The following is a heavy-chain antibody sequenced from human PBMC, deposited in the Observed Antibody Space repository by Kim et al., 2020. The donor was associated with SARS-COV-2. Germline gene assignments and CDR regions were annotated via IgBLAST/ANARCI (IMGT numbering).Heavy chain of an antibody. CDR1: GFTFGDYA. J-gene: IGHJ3*02. Sequence: GGSLRLSCTASGFTFGDYAMSWFRQAPGKGLEWVGFIRSKAYGGTTEYAASVKGRFTISRDDSKSIAYLQMNSLKTEDTAVYYCTRDPGYSSSWEYGDYNAFDIWGQGTMVTVSS. V-gene: IGHV3-49*03. CDR3: TRDPGYSSSWEYGDYNAFDI. CDR2: IRSKAYGGTT. D-gene: IGHD6-13*01.